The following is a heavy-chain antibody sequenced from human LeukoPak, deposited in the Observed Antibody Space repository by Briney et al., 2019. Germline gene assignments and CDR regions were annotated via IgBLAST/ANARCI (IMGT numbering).Heavy chain of an antibody. Sequence: ASVKVSCKASGFTFTGYYMHSVRQAPGQGLEWMGCINPNSGGTHYAQKFQGWVTMTRDTSISTAYMELSRPRYDATAVYFCASVIAAFGTRKWYFNLWGRGTLVTVSS. V-gene: IGHV1-2*04. D-gene: IGHD6-6*01. J-gene: IGHJ2*01. CDR1: GFTFTGYY. CDR3: ASVIAAFGTRKWYFNL. CDR2: INPNSGGT.